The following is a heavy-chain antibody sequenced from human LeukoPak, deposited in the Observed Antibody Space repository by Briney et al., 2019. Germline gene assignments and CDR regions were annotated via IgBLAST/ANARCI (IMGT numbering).Heavy chain of an antibody. D-gene: IGHD3-22*01. J-gene: IGHJ4*02. CDR1: GYTFTSYY. CDR3: AREGSRYDSSGYSDY. Sequence: ASVKVSCKASGYTFTSYYMHWVRQAPGQGLEWMGIINPSGGSTSYAQKFQGRVTMTGDTSTSTVYMELSSLRSEDTAVYYCAREGSRYDSSGYSDYWGQGTLVTVS. V-gene: IGHV1-46*01. CDR2: INPSGGST.